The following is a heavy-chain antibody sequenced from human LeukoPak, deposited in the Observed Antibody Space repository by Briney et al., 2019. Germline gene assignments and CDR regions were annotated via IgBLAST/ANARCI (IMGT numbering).Heavy chain of an antibody. Sequence: GGSLRLSRAVSEFPFSVYEMNWVRQAPGKGLEWVSNIASSGTTIYYTDSVKGRFSISRDNAESSLYLQMNSLRVEDTAVYYCALLAVASDFDYWGQGALVTVSS. J-gene: IGHJ4*02. D-gene: IGHD6-19*01. V-gene: IGHV3-48*03. CDR3: ALLAVASDFDY. CDR1: EFPFSVYE. CDR2: IASSGTTI.